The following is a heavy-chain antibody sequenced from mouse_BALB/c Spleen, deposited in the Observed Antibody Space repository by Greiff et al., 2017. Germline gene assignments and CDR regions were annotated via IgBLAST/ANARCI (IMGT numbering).Heavy chain of an antibody. V-gene: IGHV5-4*02. Sequence: EVHLVESGGGLVKPGGSLKLSCAASGFTFSDYYMYWVRQNPEKRLEWVATISDGGSYTYYPDSVKGRFTISRDNAKNNLYLQMSSLKSEDTAMYYCARDEGDYWGQGTSVTVSS. J-gene: IGHJ4*01. CDR3: ARDEGDY. CDR2: ISDGGSYT. CDR1: GFTFSDYY.